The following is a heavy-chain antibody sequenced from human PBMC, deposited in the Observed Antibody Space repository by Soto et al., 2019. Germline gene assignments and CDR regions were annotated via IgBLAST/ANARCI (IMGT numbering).Heavy chain of an antibody. CDR2: IYYSGST. V-gene: IGHV4-39*01. J-gene: IGHJ4*02. D-gene: IGHD5-18*01. Sequence: QLQLQESGPGLVKPSETLSLTCTVSGGSISSSSYYWGWIRQPPGKGLEWIGSIYYSGSTYYNPSLKSRVTISVDTSKNQFSLKLSSVTAADTAVYYCAHLVDTAMVSGYWGQGTLVTVSS. CDR1: GGSISSSSYY. CDR3: AHLVDTAMVSGY.